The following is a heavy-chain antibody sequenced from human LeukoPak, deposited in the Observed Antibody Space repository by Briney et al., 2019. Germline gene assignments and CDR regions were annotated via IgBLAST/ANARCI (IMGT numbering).Heavy chain of an antibody. J-gene: IGHJ4*02. CDR2: ISSTYIYT. CDR3: ARVYHGSGMLDF. D-gene: IGHD3-10*01. Sequence: GGSLRLSCAASGFTFSDYYMSWVRQAPGKGREWLSYISSTYIYTNYADSVKGRFTMSRDNAKNSLYLQMNSLRAEDTAMYYCARVYHGSGMLDFWGQGTLVTVSS. V-gene: IGHV3-11*05. CDR1: GFTFSDYY.